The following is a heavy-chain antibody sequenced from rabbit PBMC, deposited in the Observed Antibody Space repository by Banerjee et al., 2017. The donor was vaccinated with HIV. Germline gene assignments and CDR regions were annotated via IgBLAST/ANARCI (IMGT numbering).Heavy chain of an antibody. Sequence: SLEESGGGLVQPGASLTLTCTASGFSFSSSYYMCWVRQAPGKGLEWVGCIYTGSDSTYYASWAKGRFTISKTSSTTVTLQMTSLTAADTATYFCARSRAGADYAYYGMDLWGPGTLVTVS. CDR1: GFSFSSSYY. J-gene: IGHJ6*01. CDR2: IYTGSDST. CDR3: ARSRAGADYAYYGMDL. D-gene: IGHD2-1*01. V-gene: IGHV1S40*01.